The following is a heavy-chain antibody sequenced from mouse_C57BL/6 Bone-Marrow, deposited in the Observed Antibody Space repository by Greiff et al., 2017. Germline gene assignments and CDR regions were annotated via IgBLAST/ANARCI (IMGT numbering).Heavy chain of an antibody. V-gene: IGHV1-52*01. CDR3: ARHYSNYFYAMDY. CDR2: IDPSDSET. J-gene: IGHJ4*01. Sequence: QVQLQQPGAELVRPGSSVKLSCKASGYTFTSYWMHWVKQRPIQGLEWIGNIDPSDSETHYNQKFKDKDTLTVDKSSSTAYMQLSSLTSEDSAVYYCARHYSNYFYAMDYWGQGTSVTVSS. D-gene: IGHD2-5*01. CDR1: GYTFTSYW.